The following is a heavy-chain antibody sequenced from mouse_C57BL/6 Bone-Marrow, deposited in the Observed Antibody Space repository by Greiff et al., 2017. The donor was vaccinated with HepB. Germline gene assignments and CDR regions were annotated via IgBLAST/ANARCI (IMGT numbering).Heavy chain of an antibody. V-gene: IGHV14-4*01. CDR2: IDPENGDT. D-gene: IGHD3-1*01. CDR1: GFNIKDDY. Sequence: VQLQQSGAELVRPGASVKLSCTASGFNIKDDYMHWVKQRPEQGLEWIGWIDPENGDTEYASKFQGKATITADTSSNKAYLQLSSLTSEDTAVYYCTTIFRAYWGQGTTLTVSS. J-gene: IGHJ2*01. CDR3: TTIFRAY.